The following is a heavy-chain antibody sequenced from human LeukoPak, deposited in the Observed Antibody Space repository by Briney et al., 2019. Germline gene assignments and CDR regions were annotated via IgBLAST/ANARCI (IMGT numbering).Heavy chain of an antibody. CDR1: GYTFTSYY. CDR3: ARAGELRGFDY. J-gene: IGHJ4*02. D-gene: IGHD1-26*01. Sequence: ASVKVSCKASGYTFTSYYMHWVRQAPGQGLEWMGIINPSGGSTSYAQKFQGRVTMTRNTSTSTVYMELSSLRSEDTAVYYCARAGELRGFDYWGQGTLVTVSS. V-gene: IGHV1-46*01. CDR2: INPSGGST.